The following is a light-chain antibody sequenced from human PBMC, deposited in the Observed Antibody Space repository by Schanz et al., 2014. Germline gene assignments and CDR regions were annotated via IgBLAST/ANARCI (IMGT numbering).Light chain of an antibody. CDR3: QHYNSYPWT. CDR2: KAS. J-gene: IGKJ1*01. Sequence: DIQMTQSPSSLSASVGDRVTITCRASQSISSYLNWYQQKPGKAPKLLIYKASILHSGVPSRFSGSGSGTEFSLTISSLQPDDLATYYCQHYNSYPWTFGQGTKVEIK. V-gene: IGKV1-5*03. CDR1: QSISSY.